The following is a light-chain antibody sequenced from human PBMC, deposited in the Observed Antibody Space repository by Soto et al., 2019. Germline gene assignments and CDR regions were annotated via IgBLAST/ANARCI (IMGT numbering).Light chain of an antibody. Sequence: DIELTQSPPSLAASVGDRVTITCRASQNINNYLIWYQQKPGKAPQLLIYGASILQSGVPSRFSGSASGTDFTLTIGSLQPEDFATYYCQEGSTLLTFGGGTKVDIK. CDR1: QNINNY. CDR2: GAS. CDR3: QEGSTLLT. V-gene: IGKV1-39*01. J-gene: IGKJ4*01.